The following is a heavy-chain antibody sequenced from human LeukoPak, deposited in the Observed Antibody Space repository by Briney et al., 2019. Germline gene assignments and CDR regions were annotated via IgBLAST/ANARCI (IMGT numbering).Heavy chain of an antibody. J-gene: IGHJ4*02. V-gene: IGHV3-23*01. Sequence: PGGSLRLSCAASGFTFSSYAMSWVRQAPGKGLEWVSAISGSGGSTYYADSVKGRFTISRDNSKNTLYLQMNSLRAEDTAVYYCARDLYGGYSYGYDYWGQGTLVTVSS. D-gene: IGHD5-18*01. CDR1: GFTFSSYA. CDR3: ARDLYGGYSYGYDY. CDR2: ISGSGGST.